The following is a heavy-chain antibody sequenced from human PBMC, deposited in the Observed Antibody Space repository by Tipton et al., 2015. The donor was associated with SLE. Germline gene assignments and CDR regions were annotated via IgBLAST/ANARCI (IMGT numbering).Heavy chain of an antibody. CDR2: ISYDDGSNK. D-gene: IGHD6-13*01. CDR3: ARGTGSWSPDY. V-gene: IGHV3-30*04. J-gene: IGHJ4*02. Sequence: SLRLSCAASGFTFRSYSMHWVRQAPGKGLEWVAVISYDDGSNKYSADSVKGRFTISRDNSKNTLYLQINSLRPEDTAVYYCARGTGSWSPDYWGQGTLVTVSS. CDR1: GFTFRSYS.